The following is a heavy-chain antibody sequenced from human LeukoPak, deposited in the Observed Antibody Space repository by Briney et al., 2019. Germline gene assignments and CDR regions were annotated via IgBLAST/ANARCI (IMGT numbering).Heavy chain of an antibody. V-gene: IGHV3-23*01. CDR2: ISASGGVR. J-gene: IGHJ3*02. D-gene: IGHD6-19*01. CDR1: GFTFSSYA. CDR3: AKERGAVAGYAFDM. Sequence: GGSLRLSCEASGFTFSSYAMTWVRQAPGKGLEWVSAISASGGVRYYADSVKGRFTISRDNSKNTLSLQMNSLRAEDTAVYYCAKERGAVAGYAFDMWGQGTMVTVSS.